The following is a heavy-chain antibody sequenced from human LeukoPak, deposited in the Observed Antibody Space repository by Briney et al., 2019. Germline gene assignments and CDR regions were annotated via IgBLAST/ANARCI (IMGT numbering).Heavy chain of an antibody. J-gene: IGHJ4*02. CDR2: TSGSGGST. D-gene: IGHD3-22*01. CDR1: GFTFSSYA. V-gene: IGHV3-23*01. Sequence: GGSLRLSCAASGFTFSSYAMSWVRQAPGKGLEWVSATSGSGGSTYYADSVKGRFTISRDNSKNTLYLQMNSLRAEDTAVYYCAKDRPNYYGSNGHYYKLNGDCWGQGTLVTVSS. CDR3: AKDRPNYYGSNGHYYKLNGDC.